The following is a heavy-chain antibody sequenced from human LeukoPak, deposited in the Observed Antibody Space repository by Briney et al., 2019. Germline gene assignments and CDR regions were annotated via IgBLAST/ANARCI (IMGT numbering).Heavy chain of an antibody. D-gene: IGHD2-2*01. CDR2: IYYSGST. Sequence: PSETLSLTXTVSGGSIRSYYWSWIRQPPGKGLEWIGYIYYSGSTNYNPSLKSRVTISVDTSKNQFSLKLSSVTAADTAVYYCAREEYQLLSFDPWGQGTLVTVSS. J-gene: IGHJ5*02. V-gene: IGHV4-59*01. CDR3: AREEYQLLSFDP. CDR1: GGSIRSYY.